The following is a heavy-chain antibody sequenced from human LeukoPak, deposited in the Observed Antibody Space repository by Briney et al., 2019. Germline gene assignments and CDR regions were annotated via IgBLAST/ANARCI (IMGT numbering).Heavy chain of an antibody. CDR1: GHSFSSDSF. V-gene: IGHV4-38-2*01. Sequence: SETLSLTCGVSGHSFSSDSFWGWIRQPPGQGLEWIGSIHERGSTFYNPSLRSRVTISIDTSKNQFSLNVNSVTAADAAVYYCARASRPSNSWFDPWGQGTVVTVSS. D-gene: IGHD6-6*01. CDR3: ARASRPSNSWFDP. J-gene: IGHJ5*02. CDR2: IHERGST.